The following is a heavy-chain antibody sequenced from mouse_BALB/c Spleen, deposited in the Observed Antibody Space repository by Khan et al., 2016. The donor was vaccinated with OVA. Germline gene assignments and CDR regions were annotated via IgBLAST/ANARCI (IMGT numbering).Heavy chain of an antibody. CDR2: IWRGGST. V-gene: IGHV2-4-1*01. CDR1: GFSLTTYG. J-gene: IGHJ3*01. CDR3: ARNAYRYDLAY. Sequence: QVQLQQSGPGLVQPSQSLSITCTVTGFSLTTYGVHWVRQSPGKGLEWLGVIWRGGSTDYNAAFITRLSISTDNSKSKVFFKMNSLQAEDTAIYYCARNAYRYDLAYWGQGTLVTVSA. D-gene: IGHD2-14*01.